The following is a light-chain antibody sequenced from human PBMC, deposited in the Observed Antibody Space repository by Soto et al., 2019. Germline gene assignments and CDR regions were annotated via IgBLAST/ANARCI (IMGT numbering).Light chain of an antibody. Sequence: QSVLTQSPSASASLGASVKLTCTLSSGHSSYAIAVHQQQPEKGPRYLMKVNSDGSHSKGDGIPDRFSGSSSGAERYLTISRLQYEDEADYYCQTWGTDIVVFGGGTKLTVL. V-gene: IGLV4-69*01. J-gene: IGLJ2*01. CDR1: SGHSSYA. CDR3: QTWGTDIVV. CDR2: VNSDGSH.